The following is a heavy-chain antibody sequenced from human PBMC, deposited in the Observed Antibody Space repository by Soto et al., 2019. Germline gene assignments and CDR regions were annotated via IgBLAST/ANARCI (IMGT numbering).Heavy chain of an antibody. CDR3: ARAVHTMIQGVRFRVDQ. J-gene: IGHJ4*02. Sequence: QVQLVQSGAEMKKPGASVKVSCEASGYTFTAYYIHWVRQAPGQGLEWMGWINPKGGGTKYAQKFEGRVTMTRDTSINTAYMELTRLTSDVTAVYYCARAVHTMIQGVRFRVDQWGQGTLVTVSS. CDR2: INPKGGGT. V-gene: IGHV1-2*02. D-gene: IGHD3-10*01. CDR1: GYTFTAYY.